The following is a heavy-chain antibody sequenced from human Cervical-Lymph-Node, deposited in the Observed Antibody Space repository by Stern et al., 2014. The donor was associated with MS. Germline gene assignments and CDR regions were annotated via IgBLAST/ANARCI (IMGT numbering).Heavy chain of an antibody. V-gene: IGHV2-26*01. Sequence: QVTLKESGPVLVKPTETLTLTCTVSGFSLSNARMGVSWIRQPPGKALEWLAHIFSNDEKSYSTSLKSRLTISKDPSKSQVVLTMTNMDPLDTATYYCARIVDSSHCLDYWGQGTLVTVSS. D-gene: IGHD3/OR15-3a*01. CDR2: IFSNDEK. CDR1: GFSLSNARMG. J-gene: IGHJ4*02. CDR3: ARIVDSSHCLDY.